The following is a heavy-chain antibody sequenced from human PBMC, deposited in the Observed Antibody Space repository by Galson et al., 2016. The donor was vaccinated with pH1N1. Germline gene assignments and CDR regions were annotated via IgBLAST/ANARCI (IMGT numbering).Heavy chain of an antibody. CDR1: AKSKHTNQ. D-gene: IGHD5-12*01. CDR3: ARLAGSGYKPRYFDL. Sequence: QSGAEVTKPGESVKIAGNGNAKSKHTNQTTKLHQIPQKHQKTKETTTTPHTDTHYSPSFQGQVTISADNSISTAYLQWSSLQASDTAIFFCARLAGSGYKPRYFDLWGRGTLVSVSS. CDR2: TTTPHTDT. J-gene: IGHJ2*01. V-gene: IGHV5-51*07.